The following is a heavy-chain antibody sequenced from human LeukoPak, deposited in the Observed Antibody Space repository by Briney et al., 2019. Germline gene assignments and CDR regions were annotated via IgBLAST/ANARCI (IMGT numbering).Heavy chain of an antibody. CDR3: AKHGGFGFDY. D-gene: IGHD3-16*01. Sequence: PGGSLRLSCAASGFTFSSYGMHWVRQAPGKGLEWVAFIRYDGSNKYYADSVKGRFTISKDNSKNRVYLQMNSLRAEDTAVYYCAKHGGFGFDYWGQGTLVIVSS. V-gene: IGHV3-30*02. CDR2: IRYDGSNK. CDR1: GFTFSSYG. J-gene: IGHJ4*02.